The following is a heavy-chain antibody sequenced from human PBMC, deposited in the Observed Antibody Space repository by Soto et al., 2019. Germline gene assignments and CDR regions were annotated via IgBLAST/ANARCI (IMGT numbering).Heavy chain of an antibody. V-gene: IGHV3-33*01. CDR3: ARADYGDYFDY. CDR2: IWYDGSNK. CDR1: GFTFSSYG. D-gene: IGHD4-17*01. Sequence: SRRLSCAASGFTFSSYGMHGVRQAPGKGLEWVAVIWYDGSNKYYADSVKGRFTISRDNSKNTLYLQMNSLRAEDTAVYYCARADYGDYFDYWGQGTLVTVSS. J-gene: IGHJ4*02.